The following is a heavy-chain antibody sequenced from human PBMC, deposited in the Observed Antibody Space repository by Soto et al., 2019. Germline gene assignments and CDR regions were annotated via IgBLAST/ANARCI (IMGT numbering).Heavy chain of an antibody. CDR1: GYTFTGNY. D-gene: IGHD2-21*02. Sequence: QVQLVRSGAEVKKPGASVKVSCKVSGYTFTGNYMHWMLQAPGQGPEWMGWINPRNGDTEYAQKFQGRVTITRYTSISTDYMDLSRLTSDDTLISFCVRGGGVDVVTSNRLVFDYWGQGTLLTVSS. CDR3: VRGGGVDVVTSNRLVFDY. J-gene: IGHJ4*02. V-gene: IGHV1-2*02. CDR2: INPRNGDT.